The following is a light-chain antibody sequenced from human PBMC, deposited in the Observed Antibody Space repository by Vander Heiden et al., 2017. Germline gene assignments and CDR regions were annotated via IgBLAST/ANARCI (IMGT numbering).Light chain of an antibody. CDR1: SSNIGSQT. Sequence: QSVLTQPPSASGTPGHRVTIPCSGSSSNIGSQTVNWYHQLPGTAPKLLIYSNDQRPSGVPDRFSGSKSGTSASLAISGLQSEDGADYYCAAWDDTQNGPVFGGGTKLTVV. J-gene: IGLJ3*02. CDR3: AAWDDTQNGPV. V-gene: IGLV1-44*01. CDR2: SND.